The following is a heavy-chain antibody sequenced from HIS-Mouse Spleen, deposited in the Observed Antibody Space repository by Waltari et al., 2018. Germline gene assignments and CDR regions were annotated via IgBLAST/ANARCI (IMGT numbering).Heavy chain of an antibody. CDR1: GGSISSSSYY. CDR2: IYYSGST. Sequence: QLQLQESGPGLVKPSETLSLTCTVSGGSISSSSYYWGWIRQPPGKGLEWIGSIYYSGSTYYNPSRKSRVTISVDTSKNQFSLKLSAVTAADTAVYYCARDANYALDYWGQGTLVTVSS. CDR3: ARDANYALDY. J-gene: IGHJ4*02. V-gene: IGHV4-39*07. D-gene: IGHD1-7*01.